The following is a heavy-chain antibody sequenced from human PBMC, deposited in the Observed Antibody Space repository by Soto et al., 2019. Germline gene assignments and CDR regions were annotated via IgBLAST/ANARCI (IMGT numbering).Heavy chain of an antibody. D-gene: IGHD6-6*01. J-gene: IGHJ4*02. CDR1: GGSFSGYY. CDR3: ARGLVSYSSSSHY. V-gene: IGHV4-34*01. Sequence: QVQLQQWGAGLLKPSETLSLTCAVYGGSFSGYYWSWIRQPPGKGLEWIGEINHSGSTNYNPSLKSRVTISVDTSKKQLSLKLSAVTAADTAVYYCARGLVSYSSSSHYWGQGTLVTVSS. CDR2: INHSGST.